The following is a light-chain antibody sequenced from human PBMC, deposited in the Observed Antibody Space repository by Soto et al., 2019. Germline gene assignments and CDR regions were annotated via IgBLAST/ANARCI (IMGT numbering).Light chain of an antibody. Sequence: DIQMTQSPSTLSGSVGDRVTITCRASQTISSWLAWYQQKPGKAPNLLIYDASTLERGVPSRFSGTGSGTEFTLTIDRLQPDDFATYYCQQYHTSSITFGQGTRLEI. CDR3: QQYHTSSIT. V-gene: IGKV1-5*01. CDR2: DAS. J-gene: IGKJ5*01. CDR1: QTISSW.